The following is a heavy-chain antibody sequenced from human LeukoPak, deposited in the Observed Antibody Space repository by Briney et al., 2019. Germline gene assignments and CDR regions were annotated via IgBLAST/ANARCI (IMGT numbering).Heavy chain of an antibody. J-gene: IGHJ1*01. CDR1: GGSFSGYY. Sequence: SETLSLTCAVYGGSFSGYYWSWIRQPPGKGLEWMGEINHSGCTNFNPSLTSRVTISVDPSKNQFSLTLSSVTAADTAVYYCPSYRGAFFQHWGQGTLVTVSS. V-gene: IGHV4-34*01. CDR2: INHSGCT. D-gene: IGHD4-23*01. CDR3: PSYRGAFFQH.